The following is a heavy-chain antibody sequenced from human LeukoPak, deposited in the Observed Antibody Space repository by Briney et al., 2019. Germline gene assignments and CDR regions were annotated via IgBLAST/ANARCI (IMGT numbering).Heavy chain of an antibody. CDR2: INHSGST. CDR3: ARGQRYYDYVWGGYRPHYYFDY. J-gene: IGHJ4*02. CDR1: GGSFSGYY. V-gene: IGHV4-34*01. D-gene: IGHD3-16*02. Sequence: SETLSLTCAVYGGSFSGYYWSWIRQPPGKGLEWIGEINHSGSTNYNPSLKSRVTISVDTSKNQFSLKLSSVTAADTAVYYCARGQRYYDYVWGGYRPHYYFDYWGQGTLVTVSS.